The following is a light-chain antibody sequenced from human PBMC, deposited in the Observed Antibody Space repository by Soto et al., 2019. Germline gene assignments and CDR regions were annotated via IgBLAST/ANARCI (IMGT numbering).Light chain of an antibody. J-gene: IGLJ2*01. CDR2: EVS. V-gene: IGLV2-23*02. CDR1: SSDVGSYNL. CDR3: CSYAGSSTFEVV. Sequence: QSVLTQPASVSGSPGQSITISCTGTSSDVGSYNLVSWYQQHPGKAPKLMIYEVSKRPSGVSNRFSGSKSGNTASLTISGLQAEDEADYYCCSYAGSSTFEVVFCGGTKLTVL.